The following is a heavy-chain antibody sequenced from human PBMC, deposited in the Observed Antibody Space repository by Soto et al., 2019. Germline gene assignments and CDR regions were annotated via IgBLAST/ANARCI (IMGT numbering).Heavy chain of an antibody. CDR3: ARDRGIAVAGTWWFDP. CDR1: GYTFTSYY. V-gene: IGHV1-46*01. D-gene: IGHD6-19*01. J-gene: IGHJ5*02. Sequence: GASVKVSCKASGYTFTSYYMHWVRQAPGQGLEWMGIINPSGGSTSYAQKFQGRVTMTRNTSTSTVYMELSSLRSEDTAVYYCARDRGIAVAGTWWFDPWGQGTLVTVSS. CDR2: INPSGGST.